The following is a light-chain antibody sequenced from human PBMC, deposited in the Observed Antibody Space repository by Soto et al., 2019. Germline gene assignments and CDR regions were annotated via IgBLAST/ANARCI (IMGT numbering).Light chain of an antibody. CDR3: QQYYRYPWT. V-gene: IGKV1-16*02. CDR1: QGISNY. Sequence: DIHMTQSPSSLSASVGDRVTITCRASQGISNYLGWYQQKPGKAPRSLIYSASSLQSGVPSKFSGSGPGKDFPLTICDMQPDDCATYYCQQYYRYPWTFGQGTKVEIK. CDR2: SAS. J-gene: IGKJ1*01.